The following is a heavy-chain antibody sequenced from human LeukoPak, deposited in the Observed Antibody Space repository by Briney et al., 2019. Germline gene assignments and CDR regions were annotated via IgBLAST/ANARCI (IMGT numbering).Heavy chain of an antibody. CDR2: ISAYNGNT. V-gene: IGHV1-18*01. CDR3: AREHLYYDSSGYYDRVYYFDY. Sequence: GASVKVSCKASGYTFTSYGISWVRQAPGQGLEWMGWISAYNGNTNYAQKLQGRVTMTTDTSTSTAYMELRSLRSDDTAVYYCAREHLYYDSSGYYDRVYYFDYWGQGTLVTVSS. D-gene: IGHD3-22*01. J-gene: IGHJ4*02. CDR1: GYTFTSYG.